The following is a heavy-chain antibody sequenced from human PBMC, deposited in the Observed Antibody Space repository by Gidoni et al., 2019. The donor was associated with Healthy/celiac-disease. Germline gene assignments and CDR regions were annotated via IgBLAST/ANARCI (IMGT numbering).Heavy chain of an antibody. CDR3: AKDLSMVATSPFGREYYFDY. CDR1: GFTFSSYA. V-gene: IGHV3-23*01. J-gene: IGHJ4*02. CDR2: ISGSGGST. Sequence: EVQLLESGGGLVQPGGSLRLSCAASGFTFSSYAMSWVRQAPGKGLEWVSAISGSGGSTYYADSVKGRFTISRDNSKNTLYLQMNSLRAEDTAVYYCAKDLSMVATSPFGREYYFDYWGQGTLVTVSS. D-gene: IGHD5-12*01.